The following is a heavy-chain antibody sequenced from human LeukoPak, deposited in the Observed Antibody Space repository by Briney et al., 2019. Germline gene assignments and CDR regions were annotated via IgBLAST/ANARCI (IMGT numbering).Heavy chain of an antibody. D-gene: IGHD6-6*01. CDR2: MNPNSGNT. V-gene: IGHV1-8*01. CDR1: GYTFTSYD. CDR3: ARVPSSSIAARRRFWFDP. J-gene: IGHJ5*02. Sequence: ASVKVSCKASGYTFTSYDINWVRQATGQGLEWMGWMNPNSGNTGYAQKFQGRVTMTRNTSISTAYMELSSLRSEDTAVYYCARVPSSSIAARRRFWFDPWGQGTLVTVSS.